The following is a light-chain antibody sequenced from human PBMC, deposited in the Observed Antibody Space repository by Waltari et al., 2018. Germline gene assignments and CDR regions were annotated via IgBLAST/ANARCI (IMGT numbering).Light chain of an antibody. CDR3: QHYVRLPAT. V-gene: IGKV3-20*01. CDR1: QSVGRA. J-gene: IGKJ1*01. Sequence: EIVLTPSPGTLSLSPGERVTLSCRSSQSVGRALAWYQQKPGQAPRLRMYGASSRATGISDRFSGSGSGTDFSLTISRLDPEDFAVYYCQHYVRLPATFGQGTKVEIK. CDR2: GAS.